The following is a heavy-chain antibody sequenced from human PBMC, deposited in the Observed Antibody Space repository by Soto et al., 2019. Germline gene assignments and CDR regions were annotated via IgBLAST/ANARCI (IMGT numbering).Heavy chain of an antibody. CDR2: INAGNGNT. CDR1: RYTFISYA. V-gene: IGHV1-3*01. J-gene: IGHJ4*02. Sequence: QVPLVQSGAEVKKPGASVKVSCKASRYTFISYAMHWVRQAPGQRLEWMGWINAGNGNTKYSQNFQGRVTITRDKSATTAYMELTSLRSEDTAVYYCARERTTVTGAYYFDYWGQGTLVSVSS. D-gene: IGHD4-17*01. CDR3: ARERTTVTGAYYFDY.